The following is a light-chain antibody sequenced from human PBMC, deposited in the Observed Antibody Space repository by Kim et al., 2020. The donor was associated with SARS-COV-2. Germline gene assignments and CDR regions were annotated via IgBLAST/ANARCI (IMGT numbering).Light chain of an antibody. V-gene: IGKV1-27*01. CDR2: SAS. CDR1: QVINNY. J-gene: IGKJ2*01. Sequence: DIQMTQSPSSLSASVGDTVTITCRASQVINNYLAWYQQKLGKAPKLLIYSASTLQSGVPSRFSGSGSGTDFTLTISSLQPEDVATYYCQKYNNAPYTFGQGTKLEIK. CDR3: QKYNNAPYT.